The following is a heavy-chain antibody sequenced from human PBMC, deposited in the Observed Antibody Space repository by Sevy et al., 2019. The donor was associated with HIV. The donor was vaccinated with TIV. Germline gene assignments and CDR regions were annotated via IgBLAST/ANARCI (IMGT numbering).Heavy chain of an antibody. V-gene: IGHV3-23*01. J-gene: IGHJ4*02. CDR3: AKDLYYFGSGNYLH. CDR2: IIGSGGST. CDR1: GFSFSNYA. D-gene: IGHD3-10*01. Sequence: GGSLRLSCAASGFSFSNYAMSWVRQTPGGGLEWVSTIIGSGGSTYYAGPVRGRFTISRNNSRATLNLQMNNLRVDDTAIYYCAKDLYYFGSGNYLHWGQGTLVTVSS.